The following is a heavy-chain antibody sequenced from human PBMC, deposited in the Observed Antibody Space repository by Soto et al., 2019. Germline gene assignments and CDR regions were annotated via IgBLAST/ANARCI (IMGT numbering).Heavy chain of an antibody. J-gene: IGHJ4*02. V-gene: IGHV3-30*18. D-gene: IGHD3-10*01. CDR3: AKGSWFGDTVGY. CDR2: ISYDGSNK. Sequence: PGGSLRLSCAASGFTFSSYGMHWVRQAPGKGLEWVAVISYDGSNKYYADSVKGRFTISRDNSKNTLFLQMNSLRAEDTAVYYCAKGSWFGDTVGYWGQGTLVTVSS. CDR1: GFTFSSYG.